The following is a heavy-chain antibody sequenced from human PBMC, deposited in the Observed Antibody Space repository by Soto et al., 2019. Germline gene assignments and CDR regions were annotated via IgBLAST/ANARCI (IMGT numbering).Heavy chain of an antibody. D-gene: IGHD5-18*01. J-gene: IGHJ6*02. Sequence: QVQLVESGGGVVQPGRSLRLSCAASGLPFSRHGMHWVRQAPGKGLEWVAVISFDGTDKYYADSVKGRFTISRDNSKNTLYLQMSSLGPEDTAVYYCVKERYAQLWLEDYGMDVWGQGTTVTV. CDR1: GLPFSRHG. V-gene: IGHV3-30*18. CDR2: ISFDGTDK. CDR3: VKERYAQLWLEDYGMDV.